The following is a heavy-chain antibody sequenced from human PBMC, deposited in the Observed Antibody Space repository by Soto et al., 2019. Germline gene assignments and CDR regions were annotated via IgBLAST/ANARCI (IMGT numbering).Heavy chain of an antibody. D-gene: IGHD6-19*01. J-gene: IGHJ4*02. CDR1: GFTFSNYW. CDR2: IKVDGSEK. CDR3: AGVAV. Sequence: EVQLVESGGGFVQPGGSLRLSCAASGFTFSNYWMSWVRQAPGKGLEWVANIKVDGSEKYYVDSVKGRFTISRDNAKNSLHLQMNSLRAEDTAVYYCAGVAVRGQGTLVTVSS. V-gene: IGHV3-7*05.